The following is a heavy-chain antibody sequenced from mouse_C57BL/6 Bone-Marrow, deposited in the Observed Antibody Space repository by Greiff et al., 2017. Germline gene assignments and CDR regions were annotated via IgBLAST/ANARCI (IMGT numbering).Heavy chain of an antibody. CDR3: ASPVWLPYFDY. CDR2: INPYNGGT. CDR1: GYTFTDYY. V-gene: IGHV1-19*01. Sequence: VQLQQSGPVLVKPGASVKMSCKASGYTFTDYYMNWVKQSHGKSLEWIGVINPYNGGTSYNQKFKGKATLTVDKSSSTAYMELNSLTSEDSAVYYCASPVWLPYFDYWGQGTTLTVSS. J-gene: IGHJ2*01. D-gene: IGHD2-2*01.